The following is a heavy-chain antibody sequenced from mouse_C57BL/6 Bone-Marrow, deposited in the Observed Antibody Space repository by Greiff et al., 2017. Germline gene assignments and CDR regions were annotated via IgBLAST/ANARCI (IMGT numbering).Heavy chain of an antibody. CDR3: AIPYGSSYDYAMDY. D-gene: IGHD1-1*01. J-gene: IGHJ4*01. CDR2: IHPSDSDT. Sequence: QVQLKQPGAELVKPGASVKVSCKASGYTFTSYWMHWVKQRPGQGLEWIGRIHPSDSDTNYNQKFKGKATLTVDKSSSTAYMQLSSLTSEDSAVYYCAIPYGSSYDYAMDYWGQGTSVTVSS. CDR1: GYTFTSYW. V-gene: IGHV1-74*01.